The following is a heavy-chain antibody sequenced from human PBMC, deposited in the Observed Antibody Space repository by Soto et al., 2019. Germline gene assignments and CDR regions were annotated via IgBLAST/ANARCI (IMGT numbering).Heavy chain of an antibody. D-gene: IGHD2-2*01. J-gene: IGHJ3*02. Sequence: QVQLQQWGAGLLKPSETLSLTCAVYGGSFSGYYWTWIRQIPGKGLEWIGEINHSGSTNYNPSLTSRVSISADTSKKQFSLNLTSVSAADTAVYYCARGECSSNYCFTRWALDIWGQGTVVTVSS. CDR3: ARGECSSNYCFTRWALDI. CDR2: INHSGST. V-gene: IGHV4-34*01. CDR1: GGSFSGYY.